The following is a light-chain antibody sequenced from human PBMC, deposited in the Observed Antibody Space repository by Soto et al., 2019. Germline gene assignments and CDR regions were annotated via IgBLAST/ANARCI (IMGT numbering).Light chain of an antibody. CDR1: SRDIGSYNF. V-gene: IGLV2-14*01. CDR3: SSYTPSSALVL. Sequence: QSALTQPVSVSGSPGQSITISCAGTSRDIGSYNFVSWYQQHPGKAPKLIIFAVSNRPSGISNRFSGSKSDNAASLTISGLQAEDEADYYCSSYTPSSALVLFGGGTKLTVL. CDR2: AVS. J-gene: IGLJ2*01.